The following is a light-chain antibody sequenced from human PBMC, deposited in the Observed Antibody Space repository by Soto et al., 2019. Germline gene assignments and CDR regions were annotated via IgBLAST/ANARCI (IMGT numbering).Light chain of an antibody. Sequence: IVMTQSPATLSVSPGERATLSCRASQSISTKLAWYQQKPGQAPRLLIYGASTRATGIPVRFSGSGSGTEFTLTITSLQFEDFAIYYCHQYNTWPLTFGGGTKVDIK. J-gene: IGKJ4*01. CDR2: GAS. CDR3: HQYNTWPLT. CDR1: QSISTK. V-gene: IGKV3-15*01.